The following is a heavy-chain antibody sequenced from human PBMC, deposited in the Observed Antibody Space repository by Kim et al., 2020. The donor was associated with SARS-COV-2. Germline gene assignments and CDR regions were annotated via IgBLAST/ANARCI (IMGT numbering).Heavy chain of an antibody. CDR1: GGTFSSYT. CDR3: ARVPRPYGDSNWFDP. CDR2: IIPILGIA. Sequence: SVKVSCKASGGTFSSYTISWVRQAPGQGLEWMGRIIPILGIANYAQKFQGRVTITADKSTSTAYMELSSLRSEDTAVYYCARVPRPYGDSNWFDPWGQGTLVTVSS. D-gene: IGHD4-17*01. J-gene: IGHJ5*02. V-gene: IGHV1-69*02.